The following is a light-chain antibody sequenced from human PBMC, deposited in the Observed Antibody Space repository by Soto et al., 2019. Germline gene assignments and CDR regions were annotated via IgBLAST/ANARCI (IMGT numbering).Light chain of an antibody. CDR2: GAS. V-gene: IGKV3-20*01. CDR3: HQYGTSPYI. CDR1: QNVRSNY. Sequence: DIVLTQSPGTLSLSPGDGATLSCRASQNVRSNYIAWYQQKPGQSPRLLIYGASSRATGIPDRFSGSGSGTDFALTISKLEPEDFAVYYCHQYGTSPYIFGQGTKLE. J-gene: IGKJ2*01.